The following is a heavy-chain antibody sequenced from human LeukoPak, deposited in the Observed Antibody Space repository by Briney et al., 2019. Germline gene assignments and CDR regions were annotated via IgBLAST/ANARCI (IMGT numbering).Heavy chain of an antibody. D-gene: IGHD3-9*01. CDR2: IYHTGNT. CDR3: ARGDLYYDILTGYHSVARFDP. CDR1: GGSISSADHS. V-gene: IGHV4-61*08. J-gene: IGHJ5*02. Sequence: KPSQTLSLTCAVSGGSISSADHSWSWIRQPPGKGLEWIGYIYHTGNTNYNPSLKSRVTISVDTSKNQFSLKLSSVTAADTAVYYCARGDLYYDILTGYHSVARFDPWGQGTLVTVSS.